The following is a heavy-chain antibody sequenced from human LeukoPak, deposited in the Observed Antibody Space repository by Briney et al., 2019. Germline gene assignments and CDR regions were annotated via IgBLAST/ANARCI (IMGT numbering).Heavy chain of an antibody. CDR2: IIPIFGTA. V-gene: IGHV1-69*13. D-gene: IGHD2-2*03. J-gene: IGHJ6*02. CDR1: GGTFISYA. CDR3: ARDSYLDIVVVPAAYYYYGTDV. Sequence: SVKVSCKASGGTFISYAISWVRQAPGQGLEWMGGIIPIFGTANYAQKFQGRVTITADESTSTAYMELSSLRSEDTAVYYCARDSYLDIVVVPAAYYYYGTDVWGQGTTVTVSS.